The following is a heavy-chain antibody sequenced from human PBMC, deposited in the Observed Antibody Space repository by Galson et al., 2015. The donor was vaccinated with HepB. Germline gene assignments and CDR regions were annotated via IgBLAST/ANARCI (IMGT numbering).Heavy chain of an antibody. CDR3: ARATYYYDSSGYPGSNWFDP. CDR1: GFSLSNARMG. CDR2: IFSNDEK. V-gene: IGHV2-26*01. J-gene: IGHJ5*02. Sequence: PALVKPTQTPTLTCTVSGFSLSNARMGVSWIRQPPGKALEWLAHIFSNDEKSYSTSLKSRLTISKDTSKSQVVLTMTNMDPGDTATYYCARATYYYDSSGYPGSNWFDPWGQGTLVTVSS. D-gene: IGHD3-22*01.